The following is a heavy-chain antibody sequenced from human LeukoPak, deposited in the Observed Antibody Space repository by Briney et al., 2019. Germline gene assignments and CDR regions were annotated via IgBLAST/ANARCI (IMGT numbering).Heavy chain of an antibody. CDR2: IRHDGTQ. J-gene: IGHJ4*02. Sequence: QPGGSLRLSCAASGFMFSGYGMHWVRQAPGKGLEWVAFIRHDGTQYHTDSVKGRFTISRDNSKSTLFLQMYSLGPDDTAVYYCGKGRERDCNCLDSWGQGTLVTVSS. CDR3: GKGRERDCNCLDS. V-gene: IGHV3-30*02. D-gene: IGHD2-21*02. CDR1: GFMFSGYG.